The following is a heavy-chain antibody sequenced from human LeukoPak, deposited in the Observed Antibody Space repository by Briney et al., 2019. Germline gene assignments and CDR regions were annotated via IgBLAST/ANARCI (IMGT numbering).Heavy chain of an antibody. D-gene: IGHD2/OR15-2a*01. CDR2: ISPNSGGT. CDR1: GYTFTGYY. J-gene: IGHJ5*02. V-gene: IGHV1-2*02. CDR3: ARESSCDTTNCLVPTDWFDP. Sequence: ASVKVSCKASGYTFTGYYIHWVRQAPGQGLEWMGWISPNSGGTNYAQKFQGRVTMTRDTSITTAYMELSRLRSDDTAVYYCARESSCDTTNCLVPTDWFDPWGQGTLVTVSS.